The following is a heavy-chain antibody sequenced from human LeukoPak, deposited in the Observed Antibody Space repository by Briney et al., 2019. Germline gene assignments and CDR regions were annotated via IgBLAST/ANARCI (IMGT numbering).Heavy chain of an antibody. CDR1: GGSISSSNW. J-gene: IGHJ5*02. D-gene: IGHD3-10*01. Sequence: PSGTLSLTCAVSGGSISSSNWWSWVRQPPGKGLEWIGEIYHSGSTNYNPSLKSRVTISVDTSKNQFSLKLSSVTAADTAVYYCARGKKWFGESTPLFWFDTWGQGTLVTVSS. V-gene: IGHV4-4*02. CDR3: ARGKKWFGESTPLFWFDT. CDR2: IYHSGST.